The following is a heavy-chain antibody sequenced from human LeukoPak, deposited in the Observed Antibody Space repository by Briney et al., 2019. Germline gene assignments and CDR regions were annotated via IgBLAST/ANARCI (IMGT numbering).Heavy chain of an antibody. J-gene: IGHJ4*02. Sequence: PGGSLRLSCAASGFTVSGNYMTWVRQAPGKGLDWVSVIYKNNNTYHADSVRGRFTISRDNSRNTVYLQMNSLRAEDTAVYYCARGWSGYDYWGRGTLVTVSS. CDR1: GFTVSGNY. CDR3: ARGWSGYDY. CDR2: IYKNNNT. V-gene: IGHV3-53*01. D-gene: IGHD3-10*01.